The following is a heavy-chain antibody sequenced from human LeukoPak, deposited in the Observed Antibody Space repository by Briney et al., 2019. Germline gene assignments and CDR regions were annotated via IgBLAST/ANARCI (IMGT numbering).Heavy chain of an antibody. J-gene: IGHJ4*02. CDR3: ARSGTQLRHFSGGYDEWDY. CDR2: IYSGGST. V-gene: IGHV3-53*01. D-gene: IGHD5-12*01. Sequence: PGGSLRLSCAASGFTVSSNYMSWVRQAPGKGLEWVSVIYSGGSTYYADSVKGRFTISRDNSKNTLYLQMNSLRAEDTAVYYCARSGTQLRHFSGGYDEWDYWGQGTLVTVSS. CDR1: GFTVSSNY.